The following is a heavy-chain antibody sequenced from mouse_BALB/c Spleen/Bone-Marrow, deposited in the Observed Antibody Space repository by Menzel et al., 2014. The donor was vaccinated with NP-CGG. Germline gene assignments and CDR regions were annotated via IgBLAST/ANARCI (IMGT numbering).Heavy chain of an antibody. V-gene: IGHV7-3*02. CDR1: GFTFTDYY. CDR3: AGDKYGSFDY. CDR2: IRNKANGYTT. Sequence: EVKLMESGGGLVQPGGSLRLSCANSGFTFTDYYMSWVRQPPGKALEWLGFIRNKANGYTTEYSASVKGRFTISRDNSQSILYLQMNTLRAEDSATYYCAGDKYGSFDYWGQGTTLTVSS. J-gene: IGHJ2*01. D-gene: IGHD2-10*02.